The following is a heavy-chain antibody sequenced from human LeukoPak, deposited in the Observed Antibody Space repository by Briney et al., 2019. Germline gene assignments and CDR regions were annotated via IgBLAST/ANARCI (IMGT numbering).Heavy chain of an antibody. J-gene: IGHJ4*02. D-gene: IGHD2-2*01. CDR1: GFTFNNYG. Sequence: GGSLILSCAASGFTFNNYGMHWVRQAPGKGLEWVAVISYDGRNKHYPDSVKGRFTISRDISTDTLWLQMDSLRTEDTAVYYCAKGPLRGTAAAIDYRGQGTLVTVSS. V-gene: IGHV3-30*18. CDR3: AKGPLRGTAAAIDY. CDR2: ISYDGRNK.